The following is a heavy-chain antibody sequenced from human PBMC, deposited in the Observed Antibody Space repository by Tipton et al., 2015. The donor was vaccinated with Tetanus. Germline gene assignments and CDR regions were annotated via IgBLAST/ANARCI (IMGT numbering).Heavy chain of an antibody. CDR2: ISYDGSNK. V-gene: IGHV3-30*18. CDR3: AKEGPTSDFDY. CDR1: GFTFRNYG. D-gene: IGHD3-16*01. Sequence: SLRLSCAASGFTFRNYGMHWVRQAPGKGLEWVAVISYDGSNKYYADSVKGRFTISRDNSKNTLYLQMNSLRAEDTAVYYCAKEGPTSDFDYWGQGTLVTVSS. J-gene: IGHJ4*02.